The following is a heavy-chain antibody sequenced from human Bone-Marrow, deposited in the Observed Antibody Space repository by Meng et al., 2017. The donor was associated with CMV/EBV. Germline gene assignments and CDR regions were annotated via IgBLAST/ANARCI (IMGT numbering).Heavy chain of an antibody. CDR1: GFSLSTNGVG. CDR2: IYWDDDK. J-gene: IGHJ4*02. Sequence: QITLKESGPTVVKPTQTLTLTCTFSGFSLSTNGVGVGWIRQPPGEALQWLAIIYWDDDKRYSPSLESSLTITKDTSKNQVVLTMTNVDPVDTVTYFCAHVNNKVLDYWGQGTLVTVSS. D-gene: IGHD1/OR15-1a*01. V-gene: IGHV2-5*02. CDR3: AHVNNKVLDY.